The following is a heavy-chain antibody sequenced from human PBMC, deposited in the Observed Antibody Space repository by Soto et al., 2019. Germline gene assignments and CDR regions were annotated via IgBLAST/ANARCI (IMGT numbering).Heavy chain of an antibody. CDR2: IYYSGST. Sequence: SETLSLTCTVSGGTISSGGYYWSWIRQHPGKGLEWIGYIYYSGSTYYNPSLKSRVTISVDTSKNQFSLKLSSVTAADTAVYYCARVGCYDGSGYNAFGVWGQGTLVTVSS. CDR3: ARVGCYDGSGYNAFGV. J-gene: IGHJ3*01. CDR1: GGTISSGGYY. D-gene: IGHD3-22*01. V-gene: IGHV4-31*03.